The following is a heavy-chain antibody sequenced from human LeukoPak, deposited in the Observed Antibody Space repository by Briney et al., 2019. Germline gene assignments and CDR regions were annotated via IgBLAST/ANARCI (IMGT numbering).Heavy chain of an antibody. CDR1: GYTFTGYY. V-gene: IGHV1-46*01. D-gene: IGHD2-2*01. CDR2: INPSGGST. Sequence: ASVKASCKASGYTFTGYYMHWVRQAPGQGLEWMGIINPSGGSTSYAQKFQGRVTMTRDTSTSTVYMELSSLRSEDTAVYYCARVSSDCSSTSCYVYDAFGIWGQGTMVTVSS. CDR3: ARVSSDCSSTSCYVYDAFGI. J-gene: IGHJ3*02.